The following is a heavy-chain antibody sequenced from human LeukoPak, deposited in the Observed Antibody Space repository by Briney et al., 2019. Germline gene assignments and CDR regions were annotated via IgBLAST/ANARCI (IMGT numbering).Heavy chain of an antibody. Sequence: ASVKVSCKASGYTFTSYGISWVRQAPGQGLEWMGWISAYNGNTNYAQKLQGRVTMTTDTSTSTAYMELRSLRSDDTAVYYCARDRRHQPVTDYYYYGMDVWGQGTTVTVSS. D-gene: IGHD2-2*01. CDR1: GYTFTSYG. V-gene: IGHV1-18*01. CDR3: ARDRRHQPVTDYYYYGMDV. CDR2: ISAYNGNT. J-gene: IGHJ6*02.